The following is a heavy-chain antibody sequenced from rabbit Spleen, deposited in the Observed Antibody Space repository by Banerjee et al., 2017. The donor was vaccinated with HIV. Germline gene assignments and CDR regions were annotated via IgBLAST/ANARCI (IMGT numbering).Heavy chain of an antibody. J-gene: IGHJ4*01. CDR3: ARDTYDDYGDYWGSYYFNL. V-gene: IGHV1S45*01. CDR2: INVATGKP. D-gene: IGHD2-1*01. Sequence: QEQLVESGGGLVQPEGSLTLTCTASGFSFGDRDVMCWVRQAPGKGLEWIACINVATGKPVYATWAKGRFTISRTSSTTVTLRMTSLTAADTATYFCARDTYDDYGDYWGSYYFNLWGPGTLVTVS. CDR1: GFSFGDRDV.